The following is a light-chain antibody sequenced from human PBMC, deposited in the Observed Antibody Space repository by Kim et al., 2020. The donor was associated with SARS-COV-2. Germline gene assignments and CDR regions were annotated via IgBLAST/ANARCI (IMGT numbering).Light chain of an antibody. CDR3: QVWDSSTGV. CDR2: GDS. J-gene: IGLJ3*02. Sequence: VALGQTARSTSGGNNIGPKKVHGFQQKQGQAPVLVICGDSNRPSGIPERFSGSNSGNTATLTISRAQPGDEADYYCQVWDSSTGVFGGGTQLTVL. V-gene: IGLV3-9*01. CDR1: NIGPKK.